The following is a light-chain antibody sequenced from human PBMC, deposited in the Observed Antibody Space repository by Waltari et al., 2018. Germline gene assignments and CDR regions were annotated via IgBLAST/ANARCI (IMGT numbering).Light chain of an antibody. CDR2: DVS. J-gene: IGLJ2*01. CDR3: SSQSSNDVVL. V-gene: IGLV2-14*01. CDR1: SNDVGGYNS. Sequence: QSALTQPASVSGSPGQSVTIFCAGTSNDVGGYNSVSWYQEHPGQAPRVIIYDVSDQPPGVSDRCSGSKSGNTASLTISGLQAEDEADYYCSSQSSNDVVLFGGGTKLTVL.